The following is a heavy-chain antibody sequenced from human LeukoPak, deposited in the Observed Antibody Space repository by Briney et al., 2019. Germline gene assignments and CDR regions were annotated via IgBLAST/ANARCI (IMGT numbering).Heavy chain of an antibody. CDR2: IYHSGRT. V-gene: IGHV4-4*02. Sequence: SGTLALTCAVSGGSISSSNWWSWIRQPPGKGLEWIGEIYHSGRTNYNPSLKSRVTISVDKSKNQFSLKLSSVTAADTAVYYCVRVAGCSSTSGYAGWGPDWFDPWGQGTLVAVSS. CDR1: GGSISSSNW. J-gene: IGHJ5*02. D-gene: IGHD2-2*01. CDR3: VRVAGCSSTSGYAGWGPDWFDP.